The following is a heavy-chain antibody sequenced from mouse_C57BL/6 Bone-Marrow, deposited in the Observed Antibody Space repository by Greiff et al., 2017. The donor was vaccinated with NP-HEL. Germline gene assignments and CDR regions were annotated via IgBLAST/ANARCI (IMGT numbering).Heavy chain of an antibody. CDR2: IRNKANGYTT. CDR1: GFTFTDYY. CDR3: ARSTYYSNYYFDY. Sequence: EVKLMESGGGLVQPGGSLSLSCAASGFTFTDYYMSWVRQPPGKALEWLGFIRNKANGYTTEYSASVKGRFTISRDNSQSILYLQMNALRAEDSATYDCARSTYYSNYYFDYWGQGTTLTVSS. J-gene: IGHJ2*01. D-gene: IGHD2-5*01. V-gene: IGHV7-3*01.